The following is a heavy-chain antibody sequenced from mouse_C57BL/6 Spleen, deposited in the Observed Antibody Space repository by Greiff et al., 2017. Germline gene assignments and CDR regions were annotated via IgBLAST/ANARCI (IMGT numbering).Heavy chain of an antibody. Sequence: QVQLQQSGAELVRPGSSVKLSCKASGYTFTSYWMHWVKQRPIQGLEWIGNIDPSDSETHYNQKFKDKATLTVDKSSSTAYMQLSSLTSEDSAVYYGARRYDYWYFDVWGTGTTVTVSS. CDR3: ARRYDYWYFDV. CDR2: IDPSDSET. V-gene: IGHV1-52*01. CDR1: GYTFTSYW. J-gene: IGHJ1*03. D-gene: IGHD2-3*01.